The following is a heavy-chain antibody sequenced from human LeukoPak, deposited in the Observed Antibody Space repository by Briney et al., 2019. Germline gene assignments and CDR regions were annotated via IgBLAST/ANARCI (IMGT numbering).Heavy chain of an antibody. V-gene: IGHV3-23*01. CDR2: ISGSGGST. CDR3: AKFYYFFLDY. Sequence: GGALRLSCAAPGFTFCSYALSWGPPGPGEGAEWVSAISGSGGSTYYADSVKGRFTISRDNSKNTLYLQMNSLRAEDTAVYYCAKFYYFFLDYWGQGTLVTVSS. D-gene: IGHD2/OR15-2a*01. CDR1: GFTFCSYA. J-gene: IGHJ4*02.